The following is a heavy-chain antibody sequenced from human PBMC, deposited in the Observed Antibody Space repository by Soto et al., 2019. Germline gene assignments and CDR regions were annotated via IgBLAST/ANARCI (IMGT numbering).Heavy chain of an antibody. CDR1: SAPVSSTTYT. D-gene: IGHD3-9*01. CDR3: ARALILTGYYIHDAFDI. J-gene: IGHJ3*02. V-gene: IGHV4-39*01. Sequence: PSETLSLTCTVSSAPVSSTTYTWGWIRQPPGKGLEWVASVYYGGRSYYNPTLNSRVTISVDTSKNQFSLKMTSVTAADTAVYYCARALILTGYYIHDAFDIWGQGTMVTVSS. CDR2: VYYGGRS.